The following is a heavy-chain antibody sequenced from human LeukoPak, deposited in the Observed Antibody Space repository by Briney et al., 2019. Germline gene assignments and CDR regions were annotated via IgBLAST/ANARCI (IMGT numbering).Heavy chain of an antibody. CDR1: GFTFSRYG. CDR2: ISYDGSNK. V-gene: IGHV3-30*18. D-gene: IGHD2-21*01. CDR3: AKDSGDYFSIQNHFDC. J-gene: IGHJ4*02. Sequence: PGGSLRLSCAASGFTFSRYGMHWVRQAPGKGLEWVTVISYDGSNKYYADAVKGRFTTSRDDSKNTVYLQVNSLRPDDTAVYYCAKDSGDYFSIQNHFDCWGQGTLVTVSS.